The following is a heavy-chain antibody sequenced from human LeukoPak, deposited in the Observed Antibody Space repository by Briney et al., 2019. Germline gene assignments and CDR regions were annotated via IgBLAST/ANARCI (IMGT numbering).Heavy chain of an antibody. CDR1: GFIFSSYW. CDR2: INSNGITT. D-gene: IGHD3-16*02. CDR3: ARAGSYRFDY. J-gene: IGHJ4*02. Sequence: GGSLRLSCAASGFIFSSYWIHSVRQAPGKGLVWVSRINSNGITTNYADSVKGRFTTFRDNAKNTLYLQMNSLRVEDTAVYYCARAGSYRFDYWGQGTLVTVSS. V-gene: IGHV3-74*01.